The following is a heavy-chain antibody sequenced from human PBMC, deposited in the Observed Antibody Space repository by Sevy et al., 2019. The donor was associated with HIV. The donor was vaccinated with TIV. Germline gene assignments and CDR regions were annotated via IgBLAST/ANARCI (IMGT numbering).Heavy chain of an antibody. V-gene: IGHV3-11*06. J-gene: IGHJ3*02. CDR3: ATTYGDYADDAFDI. CDR2: ISSSSSYT. D-gene: IGHD4-17*01. Sequence: GGSLRLSCAASGFTFSDYYMSWIRQAPGKGLEWVSYISSSSSYTNYADSVKGRFTISRDDAKNSLYLQMNSLRAEDTAVYYCATTYGDYADDAFDIWGQGTMVTVS. CDR1: GFTFSDYY.